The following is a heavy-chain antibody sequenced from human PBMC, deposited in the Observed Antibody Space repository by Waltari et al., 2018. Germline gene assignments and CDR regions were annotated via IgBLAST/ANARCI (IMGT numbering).Heavy chain of an antibody. Sequence: QVQLVESGGGVVQPGRSLRLSCAASGFTFSSYAMHWVRQAPGKGLEWVAVISYDGSNKYYADAVKGRFTISRDNSKNTLYLQMNSLRAEDTAVYYCAALYYDFWSGYYTGLHYWGQGTLVTVSS. J-gene: IGHJ4*02. CDR1: GFTFSSYA. CDR3: AALYYDFWSGYYTGLHY. D-gene: IGHD3-3*01. V-gene: IGHV3-30*01. CDR2: ISYDGSNK.